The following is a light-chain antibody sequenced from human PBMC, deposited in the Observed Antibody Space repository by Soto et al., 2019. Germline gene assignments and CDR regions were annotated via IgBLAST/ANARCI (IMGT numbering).Light chain of an antibody. J-gene: IGKJ1*01. CDR3: EQYGSSPPWT. Sequence: EIVLTQSPGTLSLSPGERATLSCRASQRVSRSYLAWYQQKPGEAPRLLIYGSSSRATGIPDRFSGSGSGRDFTLTISRLEPEDFSVYYCEQYGSSPPWTFGQGTKVEIK. V-gene: IGKV3-20*01. CDR2: GSS. CDR1: QRVSRSY.